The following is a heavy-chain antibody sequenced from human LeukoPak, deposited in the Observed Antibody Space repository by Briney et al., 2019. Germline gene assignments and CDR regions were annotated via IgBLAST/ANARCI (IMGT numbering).Heavy chain of an antibody. CDR3: ARAATRSDGFDI. D-gene: IGHD4-17*01. CDR2: INPNSGGT. J-gene: IGHJ3*02. Sequence: ASVKVSCKASGYTFTGYYMHWVRQAPGQGLEWMGWINPNSGGTNYAQKFQGRVTMTRATSISTAYMELSRLRSDDTAVYYCARAATRSDGFDIWGQGTMVTVSS. CDR1: GYTFTGYY. V-gene: IGHV1-2*02.